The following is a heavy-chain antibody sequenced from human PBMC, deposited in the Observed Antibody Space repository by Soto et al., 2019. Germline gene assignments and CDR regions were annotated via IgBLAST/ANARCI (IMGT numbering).Heavy chain of an antibody. Sequence: QVQLQQWGAGLLKPSETLSLTCAVYGGSFSGYYWSWIRQPPGKGLEWIGEINHSGSTNYNPSLKSRVTISVDTSKNQFSLKMSSVTAADTAVYYCARGQKRWLPSHWGQGTLVTVSS. J-gene: IGHJ4*02. CDR1: GGSFSGYY. CDR2: INHSGST. V-gene: IGHV4-34*01. D-gene: IGHD5-12*01. CDR3: ARGQKRWLPSH.